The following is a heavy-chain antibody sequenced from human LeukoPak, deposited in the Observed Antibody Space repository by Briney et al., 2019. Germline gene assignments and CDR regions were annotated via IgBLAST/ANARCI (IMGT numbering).Heavy chain of an antibody. CDR1: GFTLSNYA. CDR3: AKGRTSGPYDAFDI. V-gene: IGHV3-23*01. Sequence: GGSLRLSCAVSGFTLSNYAMSWVRQAPGKGLEWVSSISGSGGSTSYADSVKGRFTISRDNSKDTLYLQMNGLRAEDTAVYYCAKGRTSGPYDAFDIWGQGTMVTVSS. D-gene: IGHD1-26*01. CDR2: ISGSGGST. J-gene: IGHJ3*02.